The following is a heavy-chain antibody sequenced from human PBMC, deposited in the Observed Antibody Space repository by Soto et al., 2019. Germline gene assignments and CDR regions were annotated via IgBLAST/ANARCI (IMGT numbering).Heavy chain of an antibody. D-gene: IGHD2-15*01. Sequence: SETLSLTCTVSGCSISSYYWSWIRQPPGKGLEWIGYIYYSGSTNYNPSLKSRVTISVDTSKNQFSLKLSSVTAADTAVYYCARAIYGGNEYWGQGTLVIVSS. J-gene: IGHJ4*02. CDR3: ARAIYGGNEY. V-gene: IGHV4-59*01. CDR1: GCSISSYY. CDR2: IYYSGST.